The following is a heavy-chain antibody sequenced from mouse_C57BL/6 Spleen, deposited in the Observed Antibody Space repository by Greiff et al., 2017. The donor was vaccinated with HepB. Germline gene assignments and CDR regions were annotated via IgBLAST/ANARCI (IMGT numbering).Heavy chain of an antibody. CDR1: GFTFSSYA. D-gene: IGHD1-1*01. J-gene: IGHJ2*01. CDR3: ARDYGSSSIFDY. CDR2: ISDGGSYT. V-gene: IGHV5-4*01. Sequence: EVKLMESGGGLVKPGGSLKLSCAASGFTFSSYAMSWVRQTPEKRLEWVATISDGGSYTYYPDNVKGRFTISRDNAKNNLYLQMSHLKSEDTAMYYCARDYGSSSIFDYWGQGTTLTVSS.